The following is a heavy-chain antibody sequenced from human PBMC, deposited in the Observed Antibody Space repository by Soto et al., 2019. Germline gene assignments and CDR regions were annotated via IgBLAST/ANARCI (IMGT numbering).Heavy chain of an antibody. CDR3: VRGTRDCSLTSCYTPQGSFHYGTDV. J-gene: IGHJ6*02. CDR2: IIPMFGRP. V-gene: IGHV1-69*13. CDR1: GGAFSRNA. Sequence: QVQVVQSGAEVKKPGSSLKVSCKASGGAFSRNAMSWVRLAPGQGLEWMGGIIPMFGRPNNAQKFRDRVTITADASTSTAYMDLNSLRSDDTAIYYCVRGTRDCSLTSCYTPQGSFHYGTDVWGQGTTVTVSS. D-gene: IGHD2-2*02.